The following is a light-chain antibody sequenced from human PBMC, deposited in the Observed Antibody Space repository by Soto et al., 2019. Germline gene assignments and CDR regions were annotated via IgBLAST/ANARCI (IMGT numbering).Light chain of an antibody. CDR1: SRDVGSYDY. V-gene: IGLV2-11*01. CDR2: DVT. CDR3: CSYAGSYTLEV. J-gene: IGLJ2*01. Sequence: QSALTQPRSVSGSPGQSVTISCTGTSRDVGSYDYVSWYQHHPGTGPKLLIYDVTERPSGVPHRFSGSKSGNTASLTISGLQADDDGDYYCCSYAGSYTLEVFGGGTKLTV.